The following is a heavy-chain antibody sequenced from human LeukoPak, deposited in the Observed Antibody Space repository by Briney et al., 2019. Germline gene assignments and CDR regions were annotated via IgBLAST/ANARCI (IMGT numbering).Heavy chain of an antibody. CDR1: GGTFSSYA. V-gene: IGHV1-69*05. J-gene: IGHJ4*02. CDR3: ASSYYDSSGLEYYFDY. D-gene: IGHD3-22*01. CDR2: IIPIFGTA. Sequence: SVKVSCKASGGTFSSYAISWVRQAPGQGLEWMGAIIPIFGTANYAQKFQGRVTITTDESTSTAYMELSSLRSEDTAVYYCASSYYDSSGLEYYFDYWGQGTLVTVSS.